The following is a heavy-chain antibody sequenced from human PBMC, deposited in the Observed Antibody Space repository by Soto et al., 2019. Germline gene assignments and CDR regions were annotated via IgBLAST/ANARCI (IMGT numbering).Heavy chain of an antibody. CDR1: GYTFTIYY. Sequence: ASVKVSCKASGYTFTIYYINWVRQATGQGLEWMGWMNPNSGNTGYAQKFQGRVTMTRNTSISTAYMELSSLRSEDTAVYYCVRDGHPGTRNPWFVPWREAPPVTVPQ. D-gene: IGHD2-2*01. J-gene: IGHJ5*02. CDR2: MNPNSGNT. CDR3: VRDGHPGTRNPWFVP. V-gene: IGHV1-8*01.